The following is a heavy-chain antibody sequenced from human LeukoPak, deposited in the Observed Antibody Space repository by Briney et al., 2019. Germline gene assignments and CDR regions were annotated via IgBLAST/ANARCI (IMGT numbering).Heavy chain of an antibody. CDR3: AKDWHGMQAGDY. CDR2: IRYDGSNK. Sequence: GGSLRLSCAASGFTFSTYGIHWVRQAPGKGLEWVAFIRYDGSNKYYADSVKGRFTISRDNSKNTLYLQMNSLRAEDTAVYYCAKDWHGMQAGDYWGQGTLVTVSS. J-gene: IGHJ4*02. CDR1: GFTFSTYG. V-gene: IGHV3-30*02. D-gene: IGHD6-19*01.